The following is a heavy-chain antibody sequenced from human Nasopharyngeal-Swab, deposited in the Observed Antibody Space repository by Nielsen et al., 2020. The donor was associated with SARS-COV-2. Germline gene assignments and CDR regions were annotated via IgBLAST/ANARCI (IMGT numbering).Heavy chain of an antibody. CDR3: ARERGGWDSFDI. CDR2: VYNSAST. J-gene: IGHJ3*02. CDR1: GDSVSSGSDN. Sequence: SETLSLTCTASGDSVSSGSDNWTWIRHPPGKGLAWMGYVYNSASTKYNPSLKSRVTISADTSKNQFSVKLTSVTAADTAVYYCARERGGWDSFDIWGQGTLVTVSS. V-gene: IGHV4-61*01. D-gene: IGHD3-16*01.